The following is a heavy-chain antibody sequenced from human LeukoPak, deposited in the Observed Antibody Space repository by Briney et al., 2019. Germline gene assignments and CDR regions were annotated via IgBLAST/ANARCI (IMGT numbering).Heavy chain of an antibody. CDR2: IIPILGIA. Sequence: SVKVSCKASGGTFSSYAIIWVRQAPGQGLEWMGRIIPILGIANYAQKFQGRVTITADKSTSTAYMELSSLRSEDTAVYYCAREPYYYDSSGYLYYYYYGMDVWGQGTTVTVSS. D-gene: IGHD3-22*01. CDR3: AREPYYYDSSGYLYYYYYGMDV. CDR1: GGTFSSYA. J-gene: IGHJ6*02. V-gene: IGHV1-69*04.